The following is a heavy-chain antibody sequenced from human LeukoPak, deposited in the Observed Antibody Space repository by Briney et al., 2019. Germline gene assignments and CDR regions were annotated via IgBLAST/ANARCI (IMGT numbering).Heavy chain of an antibody. CDR1: GFTFSSYW. CDR2: IKQDGSEK. V-gene: IGHV3-7*01. D-gene: IGHD5-18*01. Sequence: GGSLRLSCAASGFTFSSYWMSWVRQAPGKGLEWVANIKQDGSEKYYVDSVKGRFTISRDNAKNSLYLQMNSLRAEDTAVYYCARGRGGYSYGSSFDYWGQGILVTVSS. J-gene: IGHJ4*02. CDR3: ARGRGGYSYGSSFDY.